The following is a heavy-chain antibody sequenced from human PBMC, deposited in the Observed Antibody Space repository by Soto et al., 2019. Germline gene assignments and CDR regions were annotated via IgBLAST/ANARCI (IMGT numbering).Heavy chain of an antibody. J-gene: IGHJ4*02. V-gene: IGHV1-18*04. CDR1: GYSFSDFC. D-gene: IGHD2-21*02. CDR2: MSGKSGNT. CDR3: ARSDSYEDTGEFEK. Sequence: QVHLVQSGGELKKPGASVKVSCKASGYSFSDFCITWVGQAPGQGLACMGWMSGKSGNTNDAQKVQGRCTVTADTSTSTAHMGMRDQTSDDTGIDYCARSDSYEDTGEFEKWGQRTPVTVS.